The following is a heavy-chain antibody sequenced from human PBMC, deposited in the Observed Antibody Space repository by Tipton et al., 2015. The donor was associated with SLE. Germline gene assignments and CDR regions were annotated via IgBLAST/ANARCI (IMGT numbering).Heavy chain of an antibody. V-gene: IGHV3-21*01. J-gene: IGHJ3*02. CDR3: ARAVYYYDSSNDAFDI. CDR2: ISSSSSYI. CDR1: GFTFSSYS. D-gene: IGHD3-22*01. Sequence: GSLRLSCAASGFTFSSYSMNWVRQVPGKGLEWVSSISSSSSYIYYADSVKGRFTISRDNAKNSLYLQMNSLRAEDTAVYYCARAVYYYDSSNDAFDIWGQGTMVTVSS.